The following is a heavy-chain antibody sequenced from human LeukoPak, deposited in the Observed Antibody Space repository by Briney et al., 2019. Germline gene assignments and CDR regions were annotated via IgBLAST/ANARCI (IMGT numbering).Heavy chain of an antibody. V-gene: IGHV3-7*01. Sequence: GGSLRLSCEGSAFIFSGHWMNWVRQAPGKGLEWVANIKQDGSDKYYVDSVKGRFTVSRDNAKNSLYLQMNSLRVEDTAVYYCVTDCGTMNPGGHWGQGTLVTVSS. CDR2: IKQDGSDK. J-gene: IGHJ1*01. CDR3: VTDCGTMNPGGH. D-gene: IGHD2-21*01. CDR1: AFIFSGHW.